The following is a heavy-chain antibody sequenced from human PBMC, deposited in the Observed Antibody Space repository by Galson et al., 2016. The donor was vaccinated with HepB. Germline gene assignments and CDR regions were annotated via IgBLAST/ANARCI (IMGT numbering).Heavy chain of an antibody. V-gene: IGHV3-48*02. CDR3: ARESGASWYLIDY. D-gene: IGHD6-13*01. J-gene: IGHJ4*02. CDR2: IGATNGAI. Sequence: SLRLSCAVSGFTLTASAMNWVRQAPRKGLEWIAYIGATNGAIFYADSVKGRFTISKDNAKDSLFLQMNNLGDDDTAVYYCARESGASWYLIDYWGQGTLVTVSS. CDR1: GFTLTASA.